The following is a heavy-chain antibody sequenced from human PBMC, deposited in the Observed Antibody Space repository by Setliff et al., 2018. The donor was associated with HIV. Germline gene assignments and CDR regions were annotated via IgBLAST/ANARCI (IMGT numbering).Heavy chain of an antibody. J-gene: IGHJ5*02. D-gene: IGHD3-16*01. CDR1: GFTFSTSN. V-gene: IGHV3-7*03. Sequence: GGSLRLSCAASGFTFSTSNMNWVRQAPGKGLEWVATIKQDGSEIYYMDSVKGRFTISRDNARTSLFLEMRSLRDEDTAVYLCANLWELGAWGQGTLVTVSS. CDR2: IKQDGSEI. CDR3: ANLWELGA.